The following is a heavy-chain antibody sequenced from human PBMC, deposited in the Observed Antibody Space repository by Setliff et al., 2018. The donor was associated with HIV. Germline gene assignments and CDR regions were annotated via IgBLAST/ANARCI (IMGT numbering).Heavy chain of an antibody. CDR2: IIHSGGT. CDR3: ARGGLGVVGAIDY. CDR1: GGSFSGYY. D-gene: IGHD2-15*01. J-gene: IGHJ4*02. Sequence: SETLSLTCAVYGGSFSGYYWTWIRQPPGRGLEWIGEIIHSGGTNYNRSLKSRVTISVDTSKDQFSLNLSSVTAADTAVYYCARGGLGVVGAIDYWSQGTLVTAPQ. V-gene: IGHV4-34*01.